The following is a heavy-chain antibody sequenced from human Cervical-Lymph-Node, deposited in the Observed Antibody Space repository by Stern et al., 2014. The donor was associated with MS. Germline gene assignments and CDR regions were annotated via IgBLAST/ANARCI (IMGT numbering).Heavy chain of an antibody. Sequence: DQLVESGAEVRKPGASVKVSCKASGYTFTNYGFSWVRQAPGQGLEWMGWISANNGNTNFAQKFQGRVTMSTDTSTSTAYMELRSLRSDDTAVYYCARDGRCTSAVCPYFYYYTMDVWGQGTTVTVSS. D-gene: IGHD2-8*01. V-gene: IGHV1-18*01. CDR1: GYTFTNYG. CDR3: ARDGRCTSAVCPYFYYYTMDV. J-gene: IGHJ6*02. CDR2: ISANNGNT.